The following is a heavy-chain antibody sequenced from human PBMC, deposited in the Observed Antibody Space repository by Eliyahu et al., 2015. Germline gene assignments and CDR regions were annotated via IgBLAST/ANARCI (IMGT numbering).Heavy chain of an antibody. CDR2: IYYSGST. CDR1: GGSISXSSYY. D-gene: IGHD1-7*01. J-gene: IGHJ2*01. CDR3: ARQLYNWNYVGSGLYWYFDL. V-gene: IGHV4-39*01. Sequence: QLQLQESGPGLVKPSETLSLTXTVSGGSISXSSYYWGWIRQPPGKGLEWIGSIYYSGSTYYNPSLKSRVTISVDTSKNQFSLKLSSVTAADTAVYYCARQLYNWNYVGSGLYWYFDLWGRGTLVTVSS.